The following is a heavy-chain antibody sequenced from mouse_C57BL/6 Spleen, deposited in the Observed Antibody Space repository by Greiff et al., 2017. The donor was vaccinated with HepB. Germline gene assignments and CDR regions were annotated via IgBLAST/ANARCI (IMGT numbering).Heavy chain of an antibody. CDR2: IYPGDGDT. V-gene: IGHV1-80*01. CDR1: GYAFSSYW. Sequence: QVQLQQSGAELVKPGASVKISCKASGYAFSSYWMNWVKQRPGKGLEWIGQIYPGDGDTNYNGKFKGKATLTADKSSSTAYMQLSSLTSEDSAVYFCARYPYYGSSYGLAMDYWGQGTSVTVSS. CDR3: ARYPYYGSSYGLAMDY. J-gene: IGHJ4*01. D-gene: IGHD1-1*01.